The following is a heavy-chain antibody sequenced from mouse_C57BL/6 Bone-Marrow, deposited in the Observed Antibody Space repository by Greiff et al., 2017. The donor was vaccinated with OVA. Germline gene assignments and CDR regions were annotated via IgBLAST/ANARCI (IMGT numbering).Heavy chain of an antibody. Sequence: VQLQQSGPELVKPGASVKISCKASGYTFTDYYMNWVKQSHGKSLEWIGDINPNNGGTSYNQKFKGKATLTVDKSSSTAYMELRSLTSEDSAVYYCARCYYGSSYAFAYWGQGTLVTVSA. J-gene: IGHJ3*01. CDR1: GYTFTDYY. CDR3: ARCYYGSSYAFAY. V-gene: IGHV1-26*01. D-gene: IGHD1-1*01. CDR2: INPNNGGT.